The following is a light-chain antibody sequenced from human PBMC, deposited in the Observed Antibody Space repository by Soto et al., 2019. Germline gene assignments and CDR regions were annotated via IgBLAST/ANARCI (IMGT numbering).Light chain of an antibody. Sequence: QSALTQPASVSGSPGQSITISCTGTSSDVGGCKYVSWYQQHPGKAPKLMIYEVTYRPSGVSNRVSGSKSDNTASLTISWLQAEDEADYYCSSCSTISTHVVFGRGTKLTVL. CDR3: SSCSTISTHVV. V-gene: IGLV2-14*01. CDR1: SSDVGGCKY. J-gene: IGLJ2*01. CDR2: EVT.